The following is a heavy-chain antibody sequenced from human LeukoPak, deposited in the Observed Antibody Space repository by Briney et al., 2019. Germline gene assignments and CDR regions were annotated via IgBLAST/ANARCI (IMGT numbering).Heavy chain of an antibody. CDR1: GFTFSSYE. Sequence: GGSLRLSCAASGFTFSSYEMNWVRQAPGKGLEGVSYISSSGSTIYYADSVKGRFTISRDNAKNSLYLQMNSLRAEDTAVYYCARDGRYYYDSSGYPDYWGQGTLVTVSS. CDR2: ISSSGSTI. V-gene: IGHV3-48*03. D-gene: IGHD3-22*01. CDR3: ARDGRYYYDSSGYPDY. J-gene: IGHJ4*02.